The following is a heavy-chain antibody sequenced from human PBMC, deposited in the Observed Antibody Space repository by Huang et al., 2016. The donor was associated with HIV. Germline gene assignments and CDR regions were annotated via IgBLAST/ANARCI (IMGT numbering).Heavy chain of an antibody. CDR3: ARDDFAAAGTVGAFDI. Sequence: EVQLVESGGGLVQPGGSLRLSCAASGFTFSNYNMNWVRQAPGKGLGWVSYISGSSSIIYFADSLNGRFTISRDNAKNSRYLQMNSLRDEDTAVYYCARDDFAAAGTVGAFDIWGQGTMVTVSS. V-gene: IGHV3-48*02. D-gene: IGHD6-13*01. CDR2: ISGSSSII. J-gene: IGHJ3*02. CDR1: GFTFSNYN.